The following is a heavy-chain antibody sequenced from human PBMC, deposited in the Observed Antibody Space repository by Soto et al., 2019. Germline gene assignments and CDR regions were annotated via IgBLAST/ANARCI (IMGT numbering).Heavy chain of an antibody. Sequence: QMQLVQSGPEVKKPGTSVKVSCKASGFTFTSSAVQWVRQARGQRLEWIGWIVVGSGNTNYAQKFQERVTITRDMATSTAYMELSSLRSEDTAVYYCAAASSGYYPYYFDYWGQGTLVTVSS. CDR2: IVVGSGNT. V-gene: IGHV1-58*01. D-gene: IGHD3-22*01. J-gene: IGHJ4*02. CDR1: GFTFTSSA. CDR3: AAASSGYYPYYFDY.